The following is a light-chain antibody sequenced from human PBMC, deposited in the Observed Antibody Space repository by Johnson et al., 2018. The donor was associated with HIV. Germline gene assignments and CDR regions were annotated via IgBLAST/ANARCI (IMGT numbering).Light chain of an antibody. CDR2: ESN. J-gene: IGLJ1*01. CDR1: SSTIGDNY. Sequence: SVLTQPPSVSAAPGQKVTISCSGSSSTIGDNYVSWYQHLPGTAPKLLIYESNRRPSGIPDRFSASKSGTSATLDITGLQTGDEADYYCGTWDSSLSAHYVFGTGTKITVV. V-gene: IGLV1-51*02. CDR3: GTWDSSLSAHYV.